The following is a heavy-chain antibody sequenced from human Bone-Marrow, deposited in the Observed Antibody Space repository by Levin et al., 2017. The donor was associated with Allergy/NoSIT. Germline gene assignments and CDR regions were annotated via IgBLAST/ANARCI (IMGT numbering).Heavy chain of an antibody. V-gene: IGHV3-21*01. CDR3: ARDGVWFGESNPSHFDY. D-gene: IGHD3-10*01. J-gene: IGHJ4*02. Sequence: GESLKISCAASGFTFSSYSMNWVRQAPGKGLEWVSSISSSSSYIYYADSVKGRFTISRDNAKNSLYLQMNSLRAEDTAVYYCARDGVWFGESNPSHFDYWGQGTLVTVSS. CDR1: GFTFSSYS. CDR2: ISSSSSYI.